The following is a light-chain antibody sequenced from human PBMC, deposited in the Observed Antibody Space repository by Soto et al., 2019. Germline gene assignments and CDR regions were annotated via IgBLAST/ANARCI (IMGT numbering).Light chain of an antibody. CDR2: KVS. CDR1: QSLVYSDGNTY. Sequence: DVVVTQSPLSLPVTLGQPASISCRSSQSLVYSDGNTYLNWFQQRPGRSPRCLIYKVSTRDSGVPDRFRGTRPGTDFTLKTSRVEAEDVGSYDCMQRSHWPPTFGHGTKVAIK. J-gene: IGKJ1*01. V-gene: IGKV2-30*01. CDR3: MQRSHWPPT.